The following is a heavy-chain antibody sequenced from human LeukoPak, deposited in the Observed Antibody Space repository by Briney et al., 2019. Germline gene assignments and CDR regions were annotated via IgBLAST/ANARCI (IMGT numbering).Heavy chain of an antibody. J-gene: IGHJ4*02. V-gene: IGHV3-7*04. D-gene: IGHD6-19*01. CDR1: GLTFSSFW. Sequence: PGGSLRLSCAASGLTFSSFWMTWVRQAPGKGLEWVANIRQDGSAKYYVDSVKGRFTISRDNAKNTLYLQMNSLRAEDTAVYYCARLYSSGWYLDYWGQGTLVTVSS. CDR3: ARLYSSGWYLDY. CDR2: IRQDGSAK.